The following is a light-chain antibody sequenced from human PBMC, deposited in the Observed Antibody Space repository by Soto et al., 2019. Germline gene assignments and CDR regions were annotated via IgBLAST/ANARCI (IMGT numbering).Light chain of an antibody. CDR3: TSYAGSNNVI. J-gene: IGLJ2*01. Sequence: QSALTQPPSASGSPGQSVTISCTGTSSDVGGYNYVSWYQQHPGKVPKLIIYEVNKRPSGVPDRFSGSKSGNTASLTVSGLQAEDEADYCCTSYAGSNNVIFGGGTQLTVL. CDR2: EVN. CDR1: SSDVGGYNY. V-gene: IGLV2-8*01.